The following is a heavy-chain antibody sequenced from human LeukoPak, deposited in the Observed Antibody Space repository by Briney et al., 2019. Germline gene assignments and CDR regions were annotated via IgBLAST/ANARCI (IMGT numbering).Heavy chain of an antibody. Sequence: ASVKVSCKASGYTFTGYYMHWVRQAPGQGLEWMGGINPNSGGTNYAQKFQGRVTMTRDTSISTAYMELSRLRSDDTAVYYCARDRVGYCGGDCYSAPDYWGQGTLVTVSS. CDR3: ARDRVGYCGGDCYSAPDY. CDR2: INPNSGGT. CDR1: GYTFTGYY. V-gene: IGHV1-2*02. J-gene: IGHJ4*02. D-gene: IGHD2-21*02.